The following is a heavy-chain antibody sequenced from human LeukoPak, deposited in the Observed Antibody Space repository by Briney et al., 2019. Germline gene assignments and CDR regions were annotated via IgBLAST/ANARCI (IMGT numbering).Heavy chain of an antibody. J-gene: IGHJ5*02. D-gene: IGHD6-19*01. Sequence: GRSLRLSCAASGFTFDDYAMHWVRHAPGKGLEWVSGISWNSGSIGYADSVKGRFTISRDNAKNSLYLQVNSLRAEDTALYYCAKGGIAVTWGQGTLVTVSS. CDR2: ISWNSGSI. CDR1: GFTFDDYA. V-gene: IGHV3-9*01. CDR3: AKGGIAVT.